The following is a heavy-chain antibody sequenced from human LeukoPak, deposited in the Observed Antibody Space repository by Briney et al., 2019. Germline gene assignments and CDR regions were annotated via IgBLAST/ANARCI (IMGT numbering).Heavy chain of an antibody. J-gene: IGHJ6*02. D-gene: IGHD3-3*01. V-gene: IGHV1-2*06. Sequence: GASVKVSCKASGYTFTGYYMHWVRQAPGQGLEWMGRINPNSGGTNYAQKFQGRVTMTRDTSISTAYMELSRLRSNDTAVYYCAREGTLIFGVAPGDYHYYYSMDVWGQGTTVTVSS. CDR1: GYTFTGYY. CDR2: INPNSGGT. CDR3: AREGTLIFGVAPGDYHYYYSMDV.